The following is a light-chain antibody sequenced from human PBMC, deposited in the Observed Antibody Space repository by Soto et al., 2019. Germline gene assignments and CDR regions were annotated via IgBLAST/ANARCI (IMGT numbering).Light chain of an antibody. J-gene: IGKJ1*01. CDR2: DAS. CDR3: QQRSSWWT. Sequence: EIVLTQSPATMYLSPGERATLSCRASQSVGSFLAWYPQKPGQAPKLLIYDASNRATGIPARFSGSGSGTDFTLTISSLEPEDFAVYYCQQRSSWWTFGQGTKVEIK. V-gene: IGKV3-11*01. CDR1: QSVGSF.